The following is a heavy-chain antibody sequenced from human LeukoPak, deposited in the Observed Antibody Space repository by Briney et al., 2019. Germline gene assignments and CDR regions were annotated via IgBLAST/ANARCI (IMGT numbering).Heavy chain of an antibody. Sequence: GGSLRLSCAASGFTFDDYAMHWVRQAPGKGLEWVSGISWNSGSIGYADSVKGRFTISRDNAKNSLYLQMNSLRVEDTAFYYCAKDNRRHYTSGPNPDSLHWGQGALVTVSS. D-gene: IGHD6-19*01. J-gene: IGHJ4*02. CDR2: ISWNSGSI. V-gene: IGHV3-9*01. CDR1: GFTFDDYA. CDR3: AKDNRRHYTSGPNPDSLH.